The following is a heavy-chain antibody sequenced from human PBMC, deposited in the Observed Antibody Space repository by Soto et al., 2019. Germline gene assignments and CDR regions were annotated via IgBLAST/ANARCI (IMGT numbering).Heavy chain of an antibody. V-gene: IGHV3-73*01. J-gene: IGHJ6*02. CDR2: IRSKANSYAT. Sequence: VGSLSLSCAASGFTFSGSAMHWVRHASGKGLEWVGRIRSKANSYATAYAASVKGRFTISRDDSKNTAYLQMNSLKTEDTAVYYCTFSGYEYYYYGMDVWGQGTTVTVS. CDR1: GFTFSGSA. D-gene: IGHD5-12*01. CDR3: TFSGYEYYYYGMDV.